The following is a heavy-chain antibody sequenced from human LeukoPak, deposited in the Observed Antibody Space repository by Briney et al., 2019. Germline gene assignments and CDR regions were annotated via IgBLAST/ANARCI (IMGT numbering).Heavy chain of an antibody. V-gene: IGHV3-21*01. CDR2: ISSSSSYI. Sequence: GGSLRLSCAASGFTSSSYSMNWVRQAPGKGLEWVSSISSSSSYIYYADSVKGRFTISRDNAKNSLYLQMNSLRAEDTAVYYCARISNTLDAFDIWGQGTMVTVSS. CDR3: ARISNTLDAFDI. CDR1: GFTSSSYS. D-gene: IGHD2-2*02. J-gene: IGHJ3*02.